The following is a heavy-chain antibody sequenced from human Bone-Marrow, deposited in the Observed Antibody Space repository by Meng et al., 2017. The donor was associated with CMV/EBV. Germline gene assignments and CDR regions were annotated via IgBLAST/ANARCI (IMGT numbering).Heavy chain of an antibody. J-gene: IGHJ4*02. CDR1: GFTFSSYG. CDR2: IWYDGSNK. Sequence: GGSLRLSCAASGFTFSSYGMHWVRQAPGKGLEWVAVIWYDGSNKYYADSVKGRFTISRDNSKNTLYLQMNSLRAEDTAVYYCAKSSSGNYPPFDYWGQGTRVTGSS. V-gene: IGHV3-33*06. D-gene: IGHD4-11*01. CDR3: AKSSSGNYPPFDY.